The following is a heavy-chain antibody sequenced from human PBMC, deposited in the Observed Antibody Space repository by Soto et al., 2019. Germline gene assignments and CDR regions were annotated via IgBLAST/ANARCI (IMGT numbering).Heavy chain of an antibody. D-gene: IGHD2-8*01. CDR1: CDSLRSSYHY. J-gene: IGHJ4*02. CDR2: IYYTGNT. CDR3: VRVEMYAGECTPNFGR. V-gene: IGHV4-39*01. Sequence: SETLSLTRTVSCDSLRSSYHYWGWIRQSPGKGLEWIGSIYYTGNTYYNPSLKSRVSISVDMATNEISLRLRAESVADTAVYYCVRVEMYAGECTPNFGRWGQGGLVTVAS.